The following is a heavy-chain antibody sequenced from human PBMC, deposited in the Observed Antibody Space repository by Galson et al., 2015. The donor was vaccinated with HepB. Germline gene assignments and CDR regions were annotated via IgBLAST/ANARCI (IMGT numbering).Heavy chain of an antibody. CDR3: AKTMYTNIWSSIED. J-gene: IGHJ4*01. CDR2: IWYDGSSK. CDR1: GFTFSNYG. V-gene: IGHV3-33*06. Sequence: SLRLSCAASGFTFSNYGMHWVRQAPDKGLDWVAAIWYDGSSKFYADSVKGRFTISRDNSKNTLNLEMSSLRAEDTAVYYCAKTMYTNIWSSIEDWGHGTLGTVAS. D-gene: IGHD3-10*02.